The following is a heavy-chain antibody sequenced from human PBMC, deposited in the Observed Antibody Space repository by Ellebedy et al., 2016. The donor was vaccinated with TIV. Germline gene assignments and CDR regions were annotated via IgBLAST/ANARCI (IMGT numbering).Heavy chain of an antibody. V-gene: IGHV3-7*03. CDR3: ASSRYHYYYYYYGMDV. CDR2: IEQHGNEK. Sequence: GGSLRLSXAASGFTSSNYWMTWVRQAPGKGLEWVANIEQHGNEKYYVDSVKGRFTISRDNAKNSLYLRMNSLRAEDTAVYYCASSRYHYYYYYYGMDVWGQGTTVTVSS. D-gene: IGHD2-2*01. J-gene: IGHJ6*02. CDR1: GFTSSNYW.